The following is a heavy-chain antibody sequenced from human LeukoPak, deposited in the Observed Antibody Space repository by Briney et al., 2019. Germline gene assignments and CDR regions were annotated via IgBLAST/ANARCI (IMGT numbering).Heavy chain of an antibody. CDR2: IYSSGST. D-gene: IGHD6-19*01. CDR1: GGSISSYY. Sequence: SETLSLTCTVSGGSISSYYWSWIRQPAGKGLEWIGRIYSSGSTNYNPSLTSRVTMSVDTSKNQFSLKLSSVTAADAAVYYCARVSYSSGWDWGQGTLVTVSS. J-gene: IGHJ4*02. CDR3: ARVSYSSGWD. V-gene: IGHV4-4*07.